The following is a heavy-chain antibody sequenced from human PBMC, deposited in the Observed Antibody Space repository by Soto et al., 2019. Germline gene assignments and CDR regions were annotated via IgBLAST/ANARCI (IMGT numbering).Heavy chain of an antibody. V-gene: IGHV4-39*07. CDR3: ARGPTITGTIHWLDP. CDR2: IYYSGST. CDR1: GGSISSSSYY. Sequence: SETLSLTCTVSGGSISSSSYYWGWIRQPPGKGLEWIGSIYYSGSTYYNPSLKSRVTISVDTSKNQFSLKLSSVTAADTAVYFCARGPTITGTIHWLDPWGQGTLVTVSS. J-gene: IGHJ5*02. D-gene: IGHD1-7*01.